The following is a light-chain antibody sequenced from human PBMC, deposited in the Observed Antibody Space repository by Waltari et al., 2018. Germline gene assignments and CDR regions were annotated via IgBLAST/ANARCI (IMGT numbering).Light chain of an antibody. CDR3: AAWDDSLSGVV. CDR1: SSHIGSNY. V-gene: IGLV1-47*01. CDR2: RNN. J-gene: IGLJ2*01. Sequence: QSVLTQPPSASGTPGQRVTIPCSGSSSHIGSNYVYWYQQLPGPAPKLPIYRNNQRPSGVPDRFSGSKSGTSASLAISGLRSEDEADYYCAAWDDSLSGVVFGGGTKLTVL.